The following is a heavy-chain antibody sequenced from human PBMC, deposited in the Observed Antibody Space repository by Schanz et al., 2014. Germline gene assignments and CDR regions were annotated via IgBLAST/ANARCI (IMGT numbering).Heavy chain of an antibody. CDR3: ARGRQQLGSFDY. CDR2: IYSSGIP. J-gene: IGHJ4*02. Sequence: QVQLQESGPGLVKPSETLSLTCSVSGGSINNFYWGWIRQSPGKGLEWIGYIYSSGIPTYNPSLKSRVSLTAESTKNQFSLTLSSVTAADTAVYYCARGRQQLGSFDYWGPGTLVSVSS. V-gene: IGHV4-59*12. CDR1: GGSINNFY. D-gene: IGHD6-13*01.